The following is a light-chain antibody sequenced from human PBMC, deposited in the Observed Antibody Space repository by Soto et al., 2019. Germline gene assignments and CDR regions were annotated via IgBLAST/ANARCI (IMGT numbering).Light chain of an antibody. V-gene: IGKV3-15*01. CDR2: AAS. J-gene: IGKJ5*01. CDR1: QSVSSN. Sequence: EIVMTQSPATLSVSPGEIATLSCRASQSVSSNLAWYQQKPGQAPRVLIYAASTRATGIPDRFSGSGSGTDFTLTISRLEPEDFAVYYCQQYYTWPLNCGQGTRREIK. CDR3: QQYYTWPLN.